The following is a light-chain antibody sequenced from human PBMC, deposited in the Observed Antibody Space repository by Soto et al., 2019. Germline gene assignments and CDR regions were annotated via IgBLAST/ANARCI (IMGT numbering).Light chain of an antibody. Sequence: EIVMTQSPAILSVSPGERAILSFRASQTVSSHLAWYQQKPGQAPRLLIYGASSRATGVPDRFSGSGSGTDFTLTISSLEPEDFAIYYCHQYGTSPSTFGQGTKVDIK. J-gene: IGKJ1*01. CDR2: GAS. V-gene: IGKV3-20*01. CDR1: QTVSSH. CDR3: HQYGTSPST.